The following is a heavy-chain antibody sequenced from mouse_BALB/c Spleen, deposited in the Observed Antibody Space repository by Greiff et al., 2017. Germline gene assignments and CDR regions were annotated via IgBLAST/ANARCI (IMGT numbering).Heavy chain of an antibody. D-gene: IGHD2-4*01. CDR1: GYTFTSYW. CDR2: IYPSDSYT. V-gene: IGHV1-69*02. J-gene: IGHJ4*01. CDR3: TRWGMITTTGYAMDY. Sequence: QVQLQQPGAELVRPGASVKLSCKASGYTFTSYWINWVKQRPGQGLEWIGNIYPSDSYTNYNQKFKDKATLTVDKSSSTAYMQLSSPTSEDSAVYYCTRWGMITTTGYAMDYWGQGTSVTVSS.